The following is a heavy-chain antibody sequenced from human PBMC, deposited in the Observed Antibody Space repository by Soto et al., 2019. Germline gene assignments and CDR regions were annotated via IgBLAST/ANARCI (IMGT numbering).Heavy chain of an antibody. V-gene: IGHV3-7*05. Sequence: GGSLSLSCAASGFSFSRCSMPWVRPAPGKGLEWVANIKPDGSETAYVDSVKGRFTISRDNAKKFLYLQMNSPRVVDPAVYYCASGIDPWARGTLVTVSS. CDR1: GFSFSRCS. CDR3: ASGIDP. CDR2: IKPDGSET. J-gene: IGHJ5*02.